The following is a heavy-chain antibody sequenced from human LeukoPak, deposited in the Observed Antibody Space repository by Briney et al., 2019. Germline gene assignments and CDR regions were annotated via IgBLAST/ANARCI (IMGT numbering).Heavy chain of an antibody. CDR2: IKQDGSEK. Sequence: GGSLRLSCAASGFTFSSYWMSWVRQAPGKGLEWVANIKQDGSEKYYVDSVKGRFTISRDNAKNSLYLQMNSLRAEDTAVYYCAREGVLVPAAKYYFDYWGQGTLVTVSS. CDR3: AREGVLVPAAKYYFDY. CDR1: GFTFSSYW. D-gene: IGHD2-2*01. V-gene: IGHV3-7*01. J-gene: IGHJ4*02.